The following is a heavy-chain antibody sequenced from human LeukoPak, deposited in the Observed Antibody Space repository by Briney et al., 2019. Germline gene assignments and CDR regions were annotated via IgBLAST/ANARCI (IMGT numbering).Heavy chain of an antibody. Sequence: SETLSLTCTVSGVSISSSNSYWGWIRQPPGKGLEWIGSIYYSGNTYYNASLKSQVSISIDTSKNQFSLKLSSVTAADTAVYYCARGYDSSGHFDYWGQGTLVTVSS. CDR1: GVSISSSNSY. J-gene: IGHJ4*02. D-gene: IGHD3-22*01. CDR2: IYYSGNT. CDR3: ARGYDSSGHFDY. V-gene: IGHV4-39*07.